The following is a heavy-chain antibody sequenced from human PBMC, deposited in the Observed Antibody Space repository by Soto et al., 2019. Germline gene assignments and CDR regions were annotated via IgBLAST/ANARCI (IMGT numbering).Heavy chain of an antibody. CDR3: TRDGGGSGSSPYSYGMDV. Sequence: EVQLVESGGGLVQPGGSLKLSCAASGFTFSGSAMHWVRQASGKGLEWVGRIRSKANSYATAYAASVKGRFTISRDDSKNTAYMQMNSLKTEDTAVYYCTRDGGGSGSSPYSYGMDVWGQGTTVTVSS. J-gene: IGHJ6*02. CDR2: IRSKANSYAT. CDR1: GFTFSGSA. V-gene: IGHV3-73*02. D-gene: IGHD6-6*01.